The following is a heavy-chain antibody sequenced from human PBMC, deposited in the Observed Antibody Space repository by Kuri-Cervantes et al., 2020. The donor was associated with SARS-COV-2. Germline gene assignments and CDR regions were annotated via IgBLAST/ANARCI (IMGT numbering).Heavy chain of an antibody. J-gene: IGHJ6*02. Sequence: ASVKVSCKASGYTFTSYGISWVRQAPGQGLEWMGGFDPEDGETIYAQKFQGRVTMTEDTSTDTAYMELSSLRSEDTAVYYCARDLEFRGVVIIFPGMDVWGQGTTVTVSS. V-gene: IGHV1-24*01. CDR1: GYTFTSYG. CDR3: ARDLEFRGVVIIFPGMDV. D-gene: IGHD3-3*01. CDR2: FDPEDGET.